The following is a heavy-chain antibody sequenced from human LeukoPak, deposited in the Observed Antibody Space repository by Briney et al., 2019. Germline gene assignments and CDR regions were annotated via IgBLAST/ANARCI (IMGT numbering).Heavy chain of an antibody. Sequence: SETRSLTCTVSGGSISSSSYYWGWIRQPPGKGLEWIGSIYYSGSTYYNPSLKSRVTISVDTSKNQFSLKLSSVTAADTAVYYCARDQSSSWYLDYWGQGTLVTVSS. J-gene: IGHJ4*02. CDR1: GGSISSSSYY. D-gene: IGHD6-13*01. V-gene: IGHV4-39*07. CDR3: ARDQSSSWYLDY. CDR2: IYYSGST.